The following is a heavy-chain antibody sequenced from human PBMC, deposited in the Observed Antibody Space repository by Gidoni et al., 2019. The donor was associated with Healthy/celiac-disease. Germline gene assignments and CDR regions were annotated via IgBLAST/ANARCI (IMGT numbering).Heavy chain of an antibody. J-gene: IGHJ4*02. V-gene: IGHV1-2*02. D-gene: IGHD2-2*02. Sequence: QVPLVQSGAEVKKPGASVKVSCTAFAYIFTGYYMHWVRQAPGQGLEWMGWINPNSGGTNYAQKFQGRVTMTRDTSISTAYMELSRLRSDDTAVYYCARDARLPQQGLYDYWGQGTLVTVSS. CDR1: AYIFTGYY. CDR3: ARDARLPQQGLYDY. CDR2: INPNSGGT.